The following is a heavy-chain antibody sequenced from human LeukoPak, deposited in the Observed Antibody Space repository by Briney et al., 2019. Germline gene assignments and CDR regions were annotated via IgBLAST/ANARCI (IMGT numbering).Heavy chain of an antibody. CDR1: GYTFTGYY. D-gene: IGHD3-3*01. V-gene: IGHV1-2*02. J-gene: IGHJ4*02. CDR2: INPNSGGT. CDR3: ARDAVDCRSGSSFDY. Sequence: ASVKVSCKASGYTFTGYYMHWVRQAPGHGLEWMGWINPNSGGTNYAQKLQGRVTMTRDTSISTAYMELSRLRSDDTAVYYCARDAVDCRSGSSFDYWGQGTLVTVSS.